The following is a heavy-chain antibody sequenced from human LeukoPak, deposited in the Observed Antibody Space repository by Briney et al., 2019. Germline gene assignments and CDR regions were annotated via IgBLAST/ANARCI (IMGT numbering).Heavy chain of an antibody. CDR1: GSSISSYY. D-gene: IGHD3-3*01. Sequence: SETLSLTCNVSGSSISSYYWSWIRQPPGKGLEWIGYMYYSGSTNYNPSLKSRVTISVNTSKNQFSLRLSSVTAADTAVYYCASFPGTSRFQYWGQGTLVTVSS. V-gene: IGHV4-59*01. CDR2: MYYSGST. CDR3: ASFPGTSRFQY. J-gene: IGHJ4*02.